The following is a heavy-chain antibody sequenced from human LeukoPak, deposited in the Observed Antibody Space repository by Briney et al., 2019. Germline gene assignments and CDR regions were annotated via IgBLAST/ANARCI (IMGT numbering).Heavy chain of an antibody. J-gene: IGHJ5*02. V-gene: IGHV4-30-4*01. Sequence: SETLSLTCTVSGGSISSGDYYWSWIRQPPGKGLEWIGYIYYSGSTYYNPSLKSRVTISVDTSKNQFSLKLSSVTAADTAVYYCARYPGIAAAGTEDNWFDPWGQGTLVTVSS. CDR2: IYYSGST. CDR1: GGSISSGDYY. D-gene: IGHD6-13*01. CDR3: ARYPGIAAAGTEDNWFDP.